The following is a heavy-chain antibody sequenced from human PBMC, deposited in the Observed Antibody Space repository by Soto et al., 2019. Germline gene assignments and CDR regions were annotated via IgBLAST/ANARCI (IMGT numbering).Heavy chain of an antibody. Sequence: PSETLSLTCTVSGGSISSGGYYWSWIRQHPGKGLEWIGYIYYIRSTYYNPSLKSRVTISVDTSKNQFSLRLNSVTAADTAVYYCARLGEYYQSLDPWGPGTLVTVSS. CDR3: ARLGEYYQSLDP. CDR1: GGSISSGGYY. CDR2: IYYIRST. V-gene: IGHV4-31*03. J-gene: IGHJ5*02. D-gene: IGHD2-2*01.